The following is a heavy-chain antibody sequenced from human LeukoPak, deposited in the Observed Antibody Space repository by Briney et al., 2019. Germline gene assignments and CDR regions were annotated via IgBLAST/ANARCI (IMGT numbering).Heavy chain of an antibody. J-gene: IGHJ4*02. CDR1: GFTFSNYG. Sequence: PGRSLRLSCAASGFTFSNYGMHWVRQAPGQGLEWVAVIWYDGSDKYHADSVKGRFTISRDNSKNTLYLQMNSLRVEDTAVYYCARPVVLGAYLRGAYYFDSWGQGTLVTVSS. CDR3: ARPVVLGAYLRGAYYFDS. V-gene: IGHV3-33*01. D-gene: IGHD3-16*01. CDR2: IWYDGSDK.